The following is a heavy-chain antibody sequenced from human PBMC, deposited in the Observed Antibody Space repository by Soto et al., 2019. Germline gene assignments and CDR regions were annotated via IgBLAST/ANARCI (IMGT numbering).Heavy chain of an antibody. V-gene: IGHV3-33*01. CDR3: ARAPGYYYGSGSPCYYYYYMDV. CDR2: IWYDGSNK. Sequence: QVQLVESGGGVVQPGRSLRLSCAASGFTFSSYGMHWVRQAPGKGLEWVAVIWYDGSNKYYADSVKGRFTISRDNSKNTLYLQMNSLRAEDTAVYYCARAPGYYYGSGSPCYYYYYMDVWGKGTTVTVSS. J-gene: IGHJ6*03. CDR1: GFTFSSYG. D-gene: IGHD3-10*01.